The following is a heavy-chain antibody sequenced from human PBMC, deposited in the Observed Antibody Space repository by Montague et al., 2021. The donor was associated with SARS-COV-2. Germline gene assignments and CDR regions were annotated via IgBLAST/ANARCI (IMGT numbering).Heavy chain of an antibody. Sequence: SETLSLTRTVSDYSISGGYYWGWIRQPPGKGLEWIGSIYHSGSTYYNPSLKSRVTISVDTSKNQFSLKLSSVTAADTAVYYCARDCYDYGSGSYQRWFDPWGQGTLVTVSS. D-gene: IGHD3-10*01. CDR2: IYHSGST. CDR3: ARDCYDYGSGSYQRWFDP. V-gene: IGHV4-38-2*02. J-gene: IGHJ5*02. CDR1: DYSISGGYY.